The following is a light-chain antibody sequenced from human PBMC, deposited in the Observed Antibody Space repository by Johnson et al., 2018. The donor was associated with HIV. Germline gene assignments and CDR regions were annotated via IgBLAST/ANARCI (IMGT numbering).Light chain of an antibody. CDR1: SCDIGNNY. CDR3: AAWDDSLNGRYV. CDR2: DNN. J-gene: IGLJ1*01. V-gene: IGLV1-51*01. Sequence: QSVLTQPPSVSAAPGQKVTISCSGSSCDIGNNYVSCHQQLPGTAPKLLIYDNNKRPSGIPDRFSGSKSGTSATLGVTGLQTGDEADYYCAAWDDSLNGRYVFGTGTKVTVL.